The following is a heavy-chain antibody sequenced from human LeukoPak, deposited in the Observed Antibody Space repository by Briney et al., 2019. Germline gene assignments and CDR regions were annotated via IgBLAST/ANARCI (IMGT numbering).Heavy chain of an antibody. Sequence: GGSLRLSCAASGFTFSSYWMSWVRQAPGKGLEWVTFIQYDGSKKYYADSVKGRFTISRDNSKNTLYLEMNSLRAEDTAVYYCAKDIGSYYDYWGQGILVTVSS. CDR3: AKDIGSYYDY. CDR1: GFTFSSYW. V-gene: IGHV3-30*02. CDR2: IQYDGSKK. D-gene: IGHD3-10*01. J-gene: IGHJ4*02.